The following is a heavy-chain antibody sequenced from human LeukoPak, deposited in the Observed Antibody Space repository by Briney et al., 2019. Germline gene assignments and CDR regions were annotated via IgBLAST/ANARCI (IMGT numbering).Heavy chain of an antibody. CDR1: GFTFSSYS. Sequence: GGSLRLSCAASGFTFSSYSMNWVRQAPGKGLEWVSSISSSSSYIYYADSAKGRFTISRDNAKNSLYLQMDSLRAEDTAVYYCARGEVDIVATIPPFDYWGQGTLVTVSS. V-gene: IGHV3-21*01. CDR3: ARGEVDIVATIPPFDY. CDR2: ISSSSSYI. D-gene: IGHD5-12*01. J-gene: IGHJ4*02.